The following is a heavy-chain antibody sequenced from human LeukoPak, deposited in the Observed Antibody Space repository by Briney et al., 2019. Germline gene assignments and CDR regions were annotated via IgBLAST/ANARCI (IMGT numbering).Heavy chain of an antibody. J-gene: IGHJ6*02. CDR3: AKIMTVAGRYYYYYGMDV. V-gene: IGHV3-33*06. CDR1: GFTFSSYG. Sequence: GGSLRLSCAASGFTFSSYGMHWVRQAPGKGLEWVAVIWYDGSNKYYADSVKGRFTISRDNSKNTLYLQMNSLRAEDTAVYYCAKIMTVAGRYYYYYGMDVWGQGTTVTVSS. D-gene: IGHD6-19*01. CDR2: IWYDGSNK.